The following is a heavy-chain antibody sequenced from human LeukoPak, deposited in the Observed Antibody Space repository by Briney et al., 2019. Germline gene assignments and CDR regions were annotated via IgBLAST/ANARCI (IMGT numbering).Heavy chain of an antibody. CDR1: GYTFTSYD. CDR3: ATHSTTVTTGHRSYYYYGMDV. CDR2: MNPNSGNT. V-gene: IGHV1-8*01. J-gene: IGHJ6*02. Sequence: ASVKVSCKASGYTFTSYDINWVRQAAGQGLEWMGWMNPNSGNTGYAQKFQGRVTMTRNTSISTAYMELSSLRSEDTAVYYCATHSTTVTTGHRSYYYYGMDVWGQGTLVTVSS. D-gene: IGHD4-17*01.